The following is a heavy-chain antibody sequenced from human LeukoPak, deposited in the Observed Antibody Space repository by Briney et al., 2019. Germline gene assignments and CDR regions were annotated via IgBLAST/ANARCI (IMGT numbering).Heavy chain of an antibody. Sequence: GGSLRLSCAASGFTFSSYGMHWVRQAPGKGLEWVAVIWYDGSNKYYADSVKGRFTISRDNSENTLYLQMNSLRAEDTAVYYCARDRIVGATTGAFDIWGQGTMVTVSS. CDR2: IWYDGSNK. J-gene: IGHJ3*02. V-gene: IGHV3-33*01. D-gene: IGHD1-26*01. CDR1: GFTFSSYG. CDR3: ARDRIVGATTGAFDI.